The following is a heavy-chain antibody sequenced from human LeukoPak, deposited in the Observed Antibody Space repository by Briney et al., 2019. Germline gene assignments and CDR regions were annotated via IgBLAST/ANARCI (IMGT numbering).Heavy chain of an antibody. Sequence: SETLSLICSVSGGRLWRHYWRWIRQPPGKGLEWIGYINYSGSTNYNPSLKGRVTISVDTSKNQLSLRLRSVTAADKAVYYCARQLGSTDWFDPWGQGTLVTVSS. CDR3: ARQLGSTDWFDP. D-gene: IGHD2-2*01. J-gene: IGHJ5*02. V-gene: IGHV4-59*11. CDR2: INYSGST. CDR1: GGRLWRHY.